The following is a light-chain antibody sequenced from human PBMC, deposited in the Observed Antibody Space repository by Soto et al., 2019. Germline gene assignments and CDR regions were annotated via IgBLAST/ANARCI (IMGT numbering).Light chain of an antibody. J-gene: IGKJ4*01. V-gene: IGKV3-11*01. CDR3: QQRSNWPST. Sequence: EIVLTQSPATQSLSPGNRATLSCRASQSVSGYLAWYQQKPGQAPRLLIYDASNRATGIPARFSGSESGTDFTLTITSLELEDFAVYYCQQRSNWPSTFGGGTKVEI. CDR1: QSVSGY. CDR2: DAS.